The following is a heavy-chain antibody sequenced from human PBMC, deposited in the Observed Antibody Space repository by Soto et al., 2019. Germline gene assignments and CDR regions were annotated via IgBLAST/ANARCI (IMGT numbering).Heavy chain of an antibody. CDR1: GGSVSSGNYY. CDR3: ARPIGYYYDSSGFQHAFDP. D-gene: IGHD3-22*01. Sequence: SETLSLTCTVSGGSVSSGNYYWSWIRQPPGKGLEWIGYFYYTGSINYNPSFKRRVTISIDASKNQFSLRLSSVTAADTAVYYCARPIGYYYDSSGFQHAFDPWGQGTMVTVSS. CDR2: FYYTGSI. J-gene: IGHJ3*01. V-gene: IGHV4-61*01.